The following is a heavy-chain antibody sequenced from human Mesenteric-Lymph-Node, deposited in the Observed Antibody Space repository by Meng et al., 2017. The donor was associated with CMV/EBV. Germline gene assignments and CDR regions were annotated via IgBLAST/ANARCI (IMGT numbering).Heavy chain of an antibody. CDR1: GYTFTSSW. J-gene: IGHJ4*02. D-gene: IGHD3-16*01. CDR2: IYPGDSDT. CDR3: ARRGDWSNY. V-gene: IGHV5-51*01. Sequence: LKISCKASGYTFTSSWIAWVRQMPGKGLEWMGIIYPGDSDTRYNPSFEGQVTISADKSISTAYLQWSSLKASDTAIYFCARRGDWSNYWGQGTLVTVSS.